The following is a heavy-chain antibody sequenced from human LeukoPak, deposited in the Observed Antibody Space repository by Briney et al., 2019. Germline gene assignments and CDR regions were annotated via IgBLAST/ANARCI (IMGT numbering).Heavy chain of an antibody. CDR1: GFTFSNYA. V-gene: IGHV3-23*01. CDR2: ISGSGGNT. Sequence: HPGGSLRLSCAASGFTFSNYAMSWVRQAPGKGLEWVSAISGSGGNTYYADSVKGRFTISRGISKNTLYLQMNSLRAEDTAVYYCAKDTKTPYYYYYMDVWGGGTTVTVSS. CDR3: AKDTKTPYYYYYMDV. J-gene: IGHJ6*03. D-gene: IGHD4-23*01.